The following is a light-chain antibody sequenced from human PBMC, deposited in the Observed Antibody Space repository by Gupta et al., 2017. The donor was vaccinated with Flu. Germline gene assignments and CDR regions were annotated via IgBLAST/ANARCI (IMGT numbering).Light chain of an antibody. V-gene: IGLV2-8*01. CDR2: EVS. J-gene: IGLJ3*02. CDR1: SSDVGGSKY. Sequence: SVTISCTGTSSDVGGSKYVSWYQQHPGEVHKLMIYEVSKRPAGVPDRFSGSKSGNTASLTVSGRQAEDEADYYCSSYAGSNNWVFGGGTKVTVL. CDR3: SSYAGSNNWV.